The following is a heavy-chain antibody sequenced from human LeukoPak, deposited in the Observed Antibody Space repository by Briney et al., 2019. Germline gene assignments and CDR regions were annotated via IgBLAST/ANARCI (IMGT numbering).Heavy chain of an antibody. D-gene: IGHD3-9*01. J-gene: IGHJ4*02. CDR2: ISVSGGST. CDR3: AKTGLRYFDWPESYYFDY. V-gene: IGHV3-23*01. CDR1: GFTFSSYA. Sequence: PGGSLRLSCAASGFTFSSYAMSCVREAPGRGLEWVSAISVSGGSTYYADSVKGRFTISRDNSKNTLYLQMNSLRAEDTAVYYCAKTGLRYFDWPESYYFDYWGQGTLVTVSS.